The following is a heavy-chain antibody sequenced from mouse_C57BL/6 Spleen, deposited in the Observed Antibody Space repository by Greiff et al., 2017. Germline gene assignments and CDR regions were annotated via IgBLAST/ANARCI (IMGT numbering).Heavy chain of an antibody. CDR1: GYTFTSYW. D-gene: IGHD2-1*01. Sequence: QVQLKQPGAELVRPGSSVKLSCKASGYTFTSYWMHWVKQRPIQGLEWIGNIDPSDSETHYNQKFKDKATLTVDKSSSTAYMQLSSLTSEDSAVYYCARGGNYDYYAMDCWGQGTSVTVSS. CDR3: ARGGNYDYYAMDC. V-gene: IGHV1-52*01. CDR2: IDPSDSET. J-gene: IGHJ4*01.